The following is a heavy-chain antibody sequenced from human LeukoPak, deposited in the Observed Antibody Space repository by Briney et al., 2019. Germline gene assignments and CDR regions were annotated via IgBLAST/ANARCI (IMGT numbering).Heavy chain of an antibody. D-gene: IGHD3-22*01. CDR3: AKGGLATLAS. V-gene: IGHV3-23*01. CDR1: GFTLSNYW. J-gene: IGHJ5*02. Sequence: GGSLRLSCAASGFTLSNYWMTWVRQALGKGLEWVSAISGSGSSTYYADSVKGRFTISRDNSKNTLYLQMNSLRAEDTAVYYCAKGGLATLASWGQGALVTVSS. CDR2: ISGSGSST.